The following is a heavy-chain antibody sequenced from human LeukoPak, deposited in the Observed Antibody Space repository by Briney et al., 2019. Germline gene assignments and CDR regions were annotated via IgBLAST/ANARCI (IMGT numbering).Heavy chain of an antibody. V-gene: IGHV4-59*01. Sequence: SETLSLTCTVSGASITRYFWNWIRQPPGKELEWIGYISSGGSTNYNPSLKSRVTISIDTSKNQFSLKLTSATAADTAVFYCARGDDYKSTLFDYWGQGTLVTVSS. CDR2: ISSGGST. CDR1: GASITRYF. CDR3: ARGDDYKSTLFDY. J-gene: IGHJ4*02. D-gene: IGHD5-12*01.